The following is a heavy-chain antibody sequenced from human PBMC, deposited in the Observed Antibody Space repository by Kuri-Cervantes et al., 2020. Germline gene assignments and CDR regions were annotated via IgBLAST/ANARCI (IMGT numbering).Heavy chain of an antibody. D-gene: IGHD6-19*01. V-gene: IGHV1-18*01. CDR3: ARGNRGSGWYSQVSSSYYYYYGMDV. CDR2: ISAHNGNT. Sequence: ASVKVSCKASGYTFTSYGISWVRQAPGQGLEWMGWISAHNGNTNYAQKLQGRVTMTTDTSTSTAYMELSSLRTEDTAVYYCARGNRGSGWYSQVSSSYYYYYGMDVWGQGTTVTVSS. J-gene: IGHJ6*02. CDR1: GYTFTSYG.